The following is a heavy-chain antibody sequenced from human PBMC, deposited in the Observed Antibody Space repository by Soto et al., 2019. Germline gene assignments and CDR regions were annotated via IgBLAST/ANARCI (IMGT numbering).Heavy chain of an antibody. V-gene: IGHV3-23*01. D-gene: IGHD6-13*01. CDR1: GFTFSSYA. CDR2: ISGSGAGT. Sequence: EVQLLESGGGLVQPGGSLRLSCAASGFTFSSYAMSWVRQAPGEGLEWVSGISGSGAGTYYADSVKGRFTISRENSENTLYLQMNSLRAEDTAVYFCAKGFGEYQMVEMDVWGQGTTATVSS. J-gene: IGHJ6*02. CDR3: AKGFGEYQMVEMDV.